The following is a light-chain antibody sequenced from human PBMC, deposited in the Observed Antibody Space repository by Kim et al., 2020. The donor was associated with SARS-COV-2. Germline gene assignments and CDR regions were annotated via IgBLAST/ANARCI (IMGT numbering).Light chain of an antibody. CDR2: EIS. J-gene: IGKJ4*01. CDR1: QSLLYSDGKTY. CDR3: MQGKHLPPT. Sequence: DIVMTQIPLSLSVTPGQPASISCKSSQSLLYSDGKTYLYWFLQRPGQSPDLLIYEISSRFSGVSDRFSGSGSGTNFTLKISRVEAEDVGIYYCMQGKHLPPTFGGGTKVDIK. V-gene: IGKV2-29*02.